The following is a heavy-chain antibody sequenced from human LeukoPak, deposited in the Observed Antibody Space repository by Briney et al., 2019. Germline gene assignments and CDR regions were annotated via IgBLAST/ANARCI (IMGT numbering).Heavy chain of an antibody. J-gene: IGHJ6*02. CDR3: ARESEYSSSHSYYYYYGMDA. CDR2: ISYDGSNK. D-gene: IGHD6-13*01. Sequence: GRSLRLSCAASGFTFSSYAMHWVRQAPGKGLEWVAVISYDGSNKYYADSVKGRFTISRDNSKNTLYLQMNSLRAEDTAVYYCARESEYSSSHSYYYYYGMDAWGQGTTVTVSS. V-gene: IGHV3-30-3*01. CDR1: GFTFSSYA.